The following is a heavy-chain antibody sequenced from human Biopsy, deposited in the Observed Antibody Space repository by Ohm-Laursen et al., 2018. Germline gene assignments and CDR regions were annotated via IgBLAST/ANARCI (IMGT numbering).Heavy chain of an antibody. V-gene: IGHV3-33*01. J-gene: IGHJ4*02. D-gene: IGHD3-22*01. CDR3: AREGDDSSGYTPHYFDY. CDR1: GFTFSIYG. CDR2: IWYDGSNK. Sequence: SLRLSCAAAGFTFSIYGMHWVRQAPGKGLEWVAVIWYDGSNKYYADSVKGRFTISRDGPKNTLYLQMNSLRAEDTAVYYCAREGDDSSGYTPHYFDYWGQGTLVTVSS.